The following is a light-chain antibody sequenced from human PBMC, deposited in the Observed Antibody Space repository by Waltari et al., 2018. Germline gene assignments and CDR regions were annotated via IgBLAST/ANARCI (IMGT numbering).Light chain of an antibody. CDR3: QQCNSVPYT. Sequence: QMTQTPSTLSASVGERVTSTCRASQNINSWLGEYWEKAGKAPKLLIYKASSLESGVPSRFSGSGSGTEFTLTITSLQPDDFVTYYCQQCNSVPYTFGQGTNLEIK. CDR2: KAS. V-gene: IGKV1-5*03. CDR1: QNINSW. J-gene: IGKJ2*01.